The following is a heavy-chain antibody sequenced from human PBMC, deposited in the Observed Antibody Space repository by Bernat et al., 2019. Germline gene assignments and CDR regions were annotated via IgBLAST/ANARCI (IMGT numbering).Heavy chain of an antibody. V-gene: IGHV3-30*03. Sequence: QVQLVESGGGVVQPGRSLRLSCAASGFTFSSYGMHWVRQAPGKGLEWVAVISYDGSNKYYADSVKGRFTISRENSKNTLYLQMNGLRAEDKAVYYCARAQYQLLYDYYYYGMDVWGQGTTVTVSS. D-gene: IGHD2-2*02. CDR1: GFTFSSYG. CDR3: ARAQYQLLYDYYYYGMDV. J-gene: IGHJ6*02. CDR2: ISYDGSNK.